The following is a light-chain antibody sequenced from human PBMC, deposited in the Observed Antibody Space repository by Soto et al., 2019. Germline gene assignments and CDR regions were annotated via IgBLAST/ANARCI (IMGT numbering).Light chain of an antibody. J-gene: IGKJ1*01. CDR2: GAS. Sequence: IGLTQTPATLSLSLGDSATLSCRASQSFSLSLAWYQQKPGQAPSLLIYGASTRATGIPARFSGSGSGTEFTLTISSLQSEDFAVYSCQQYNNWPHSRTFGQGTKVDIK. CDR3: QQYNNWPHSRT. V-gene: IGKV3-15*01. CDR1: QSFSLS.